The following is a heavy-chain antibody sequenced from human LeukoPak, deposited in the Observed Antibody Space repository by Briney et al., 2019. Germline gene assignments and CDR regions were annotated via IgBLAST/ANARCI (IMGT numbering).Heavy chain of an antibody. D-gene: IGHD5-24*01. V-gene: IGHV3-53*04. CDR3: ARVEDGYNFDY. J-gene: IGHJ4*02. Sequence: GGSLRLSCAASGFTVSSNYMSWVRQAPGKRLEWVSVIYSGGSTYYADSVKGRFTISRHNSKNTLYLQMNSLRAEDTAVYYCARVEDGYNFDYWGQGTLVTVSS. CDR2: IYSGGST. CDR1: GFTVSSNY.